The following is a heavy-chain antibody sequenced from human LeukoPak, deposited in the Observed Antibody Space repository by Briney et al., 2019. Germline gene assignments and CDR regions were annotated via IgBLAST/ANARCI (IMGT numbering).Heavy chain of an antibody. V-gene: IGHV3-23*01. J-gene: IGHJ4*02. CDR3: AKGTEYSSPGGYFDY. CDR1: GFTFSIYA. D-gene: IGHD6-6*01. CDR2: ISGSGGST. Sequence: PGGSLRLSCAASGFTFSIYAMSWVRQAPGKGLEWVSAISGSGGSTYYADSVKGRFTISRDNSKNTLYLQMNSLRAEDTAVYYCAKGTEYSSPGGYFDYWGQGTLVTVSS.